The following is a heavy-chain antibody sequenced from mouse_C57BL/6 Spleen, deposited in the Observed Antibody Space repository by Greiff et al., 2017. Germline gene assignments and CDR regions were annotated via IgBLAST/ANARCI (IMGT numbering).Heavy chain of an antibody. CDR2: IWRGGST. D-gene: IGHD1-1*01. CDR3: AFSSYGGEFAY. Sequence: VKLVESGPGLVQPSQSLSITCTVSGFTLTSYGVHWVRQSPGKGLEWLGVIWRGGSTDYNAAFISRLSISKDNSKSQVFFKMSSLQAADTAIYYCAFSSYGGEFAYWGQGTLVTVSA. V-gene: IGHV2-2*01. CDR1: GFTLTSYG. J-gene: IGHJ3*01.